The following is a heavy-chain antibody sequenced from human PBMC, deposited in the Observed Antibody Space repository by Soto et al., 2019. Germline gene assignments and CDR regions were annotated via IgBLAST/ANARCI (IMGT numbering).Heavy chain of an antibody. CDR1: VFGFSSYA. CDR3: VKDGHGIRYYYYGMDV. CDR2: ISRDXGST. J-gene: IGHJ6*02. Sequence: GGSLRLCCSASVFGFSSYAVHWVRHAPGKGLEHVSAISRDXGSTYYSDCVNGRFTISRDNSKNTLYLQMSSLRAEDTALYYCVKDGHGIRYYYYGMDVWRQGTTVTVSS. V-gene: IGHV3-64D*06.